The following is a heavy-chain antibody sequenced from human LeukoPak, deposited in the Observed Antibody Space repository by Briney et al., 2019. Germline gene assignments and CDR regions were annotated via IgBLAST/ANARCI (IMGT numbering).Heavy chain of an antibody. Sequence: PGGSLRLSCAASGFTFSSYAMHWVRQAPGKGLEWVAVISYDGSNKYYADSVKGRFTIPRDNSKNTLYLQMNSLRAEDTAVYYCAKEKPRDAFDIWGQGAMVTVSS. CDR3: AKEKPRDAFDI. CDR2: ISYDGSNK. V-gene: IGHV3-30-3*01. CDR1: GFTFSSYA. J-gene: IGHJ3*02.